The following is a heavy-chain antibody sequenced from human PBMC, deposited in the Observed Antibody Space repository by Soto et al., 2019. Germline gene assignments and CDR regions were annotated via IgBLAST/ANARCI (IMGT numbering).Heavy chain of an antibody. CDR3: AKELCSSTSCYILYYYGMDV. CDR2: ISGSGGST. D-gene: IGHD2-2*02. CDR1: GFTFTSYA. J-gene: IGHJ6*02. V-gene: IGHV3-23*04. Sequence: VQLVESGGGVVQPERSLRLSCAASGFTFTSYAMNWVRQAPGKGLEWVSAISGSGGSTYYADSVKGRFTISRDNSKNTLYLQMNSLRAEDTAVYYCAKELCSSTSCYILYYYGMDVWGQGTTVTVSS.